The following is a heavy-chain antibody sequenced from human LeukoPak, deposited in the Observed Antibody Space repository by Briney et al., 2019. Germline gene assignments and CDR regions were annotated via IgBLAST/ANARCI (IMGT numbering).Heavy chain of an antibody. V-gene: IGHV4-34*01. CDR3: ARHARPLRCYMDV. CDR1: GGSFSGYY. CDR2: INHSGST. D-gene: IGHD2-8*01. J-gene: IGHJ6*03. Sequence: PSETLSLTCAVYGGSFSGYYWSWIRQPPGKGLEWIGEINHSGSTNYNPSLKSRVTISVDTSKNQFSLKLSSVTAADTAVYYCARHARPLRCYMDVWGKGTTVTISS.